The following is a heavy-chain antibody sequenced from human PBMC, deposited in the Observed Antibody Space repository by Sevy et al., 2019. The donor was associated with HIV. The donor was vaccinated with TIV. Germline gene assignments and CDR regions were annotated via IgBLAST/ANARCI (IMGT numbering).Heavy chain of an antibody. V-gene: IGHV3-7*01. D-gene: IGHD6-13*01. J-gene: IGHJ4*02. CDR2: IKQDGSEK. CDR1: GFTFSSYW. CDR3: AAAAGIVRHFDY. Sequence: GGSLRLSCAASGFTFSSYWMSWVRQAPGKGLEWVANIKQDGSEKYYVNSVKGRFTISRDNAKNSLYLQMNSLRAEDTAVYYCAAAAGIVRHFDYWGQGTLVTVSS.